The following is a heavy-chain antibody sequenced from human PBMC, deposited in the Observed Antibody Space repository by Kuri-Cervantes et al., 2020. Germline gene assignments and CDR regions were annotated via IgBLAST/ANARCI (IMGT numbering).Heavy chain of an antibody. J-gene: IGHJ4*02. CDR1: GYSISSGYY. Sequence: GSLRLSCAVSGYSISSGYYWGWIRQPPGKGLEWIGEINHSGSTNYNPSLKSRVTISVDTSKNQFSLKLSSVTAADTAVYYCARARGDYYFDYWGQGTLVTVSS. V-gene: IGHV4-38-2*01. D-gene: IGHD2-21*02. CDR3: ARARGDYYFDY. CDR2: INHSGST.